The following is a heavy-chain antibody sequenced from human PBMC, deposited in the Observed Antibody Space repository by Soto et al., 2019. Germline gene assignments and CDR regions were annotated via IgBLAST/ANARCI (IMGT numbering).Heavy chain of an antibody. V-gene: IGHV2-26*01. CDR3: ARMLAVNYYYYYMDL. CDR1: GFSLSNARMG. CDR2: ILSNDEK. J-gene: IGHJ6*03. D-gene: IGHD3-22*01. Sequence: QVTLKESGPVLVKPTETLTLTCTVSGFSLSNARMGVSWIRQPPGKALEWLAHILSNDEKAYSRSLKTRLTISMDTSKSQVVLNMTNTDPVDTATYYCARMLAVNYYYYYMDLWGKGTTVTVSS.